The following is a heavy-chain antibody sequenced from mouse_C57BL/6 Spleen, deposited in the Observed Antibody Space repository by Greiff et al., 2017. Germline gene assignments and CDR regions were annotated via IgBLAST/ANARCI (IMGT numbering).Heavy chain of an antibody. CDR2: ISYDGRN. V-gene: IGHV3-6*01. J-gene: IGHJ4*01. CDR1: GYSITSGYY. CDR3: ARDLSSSYAMDY. Sequence: VQLQQSGPGLVKPSQSLSLTCSVTGYSITSGYYWNWIRQFPGNKLEWMGYISYDGRNNYNPSLKNRISITRDTSKNQFFLKLNSVTTEDTATYYCARDLSSSYAMDYWGQGTSVTVSS. D-gene: IGHD1-1*01.